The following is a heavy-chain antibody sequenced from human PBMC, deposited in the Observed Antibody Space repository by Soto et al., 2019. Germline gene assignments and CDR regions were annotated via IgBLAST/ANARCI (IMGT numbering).Heavy chain of an antibody. D-gene: IGHD3-22*01. CDR3: AKDLPKSYDSSAYYYDY. J-gene: IGHJ4*02. V-gene: IGHV3-23*01. Sequence: PGGSLRLSCAASGFTFSSYAMSWVRQAPGKGLEWVSAISGSGGSTYYADSVKGRFTISRDNSKNTLYLQMNSLRAEDTAVYYCAKDLPKSYDSSAYYYDYWGQGTLVTVSS. CDR2: ISGSGGST. CDR1: GFTFSSYA.